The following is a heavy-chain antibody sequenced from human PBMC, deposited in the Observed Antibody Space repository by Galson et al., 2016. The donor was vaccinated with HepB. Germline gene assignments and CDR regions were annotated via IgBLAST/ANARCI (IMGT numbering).Heavy chain of an antibody. J-gene: IGHJ3*01. Sequence: SLRLSCAASGFTFTNYGMNWLRQAPGKGLEWVAYISNDGSKRYFADSVKGRFTISGDNSKNTLFLHMSSLRAEDTAVYYCTKRDLLWFGDPNAFDVWGQGTMVTVSS. CDR3: TKRDLLWFGDPNAFDV. D-gene: IGHD3-10*01. CDR2: ISNDGSKR. CDR1: GFTFTNYG. V-gene: IGHV3-30*18.